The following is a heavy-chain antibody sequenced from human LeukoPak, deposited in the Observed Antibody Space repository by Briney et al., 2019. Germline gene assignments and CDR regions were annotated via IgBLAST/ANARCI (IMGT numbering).Heavy chain of an antibody. V-gene: IGHV3-21*01. CDR2: ISSSSSYI. CDR3: ARDPTTPYSSSWYFWFDP. D-gene: IGHD6-13*01. Sequence: GGSLRLSCAASGFTFSSYSMNWVRQAPGKGLEWVSSISSSSSYIYYADSVKGRFTISRDNAKNSLYLQMNSLRAEDTAVYYCARDPTTPYSSSWYFWFDPWGQGTLVTVSS. CDR1: GFTFSSYS. J-gene: IGHJ5*02.